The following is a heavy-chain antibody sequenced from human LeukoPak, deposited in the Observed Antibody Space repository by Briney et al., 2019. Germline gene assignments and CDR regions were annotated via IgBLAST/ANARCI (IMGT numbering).Heavy chain of an antibody. J-gene: IGHJ3*02. CDR2: ISSSSSTI. CDR3: ARYSSRYSHPDAFDI. V-gene: IGHV3-48*04. D-gene: IGHD3-22*01. CDR1: GFTFSRYS. Sequence: TGGSLRLSCAASGFTFSRYSMTWVRQAPGQGLEWLSYISSSSSTIYYADSVKGRFTISRDNAKNSLYLQMTSLRAEDTAVYYCARYSSRYSHPDAFDIWGQGTMVTVSS.